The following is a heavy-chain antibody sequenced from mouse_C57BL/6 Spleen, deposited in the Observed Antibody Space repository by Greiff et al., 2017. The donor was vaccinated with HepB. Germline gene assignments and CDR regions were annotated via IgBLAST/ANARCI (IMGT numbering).Heavy chain of an antibody. D-gene: IGHD2-3*01. J-gene: IGHJ1*03. CDR2: IYPGDGDT. Sequence: VQLQQSGPELVKPGASVKISCKASGYAFSSSWMNWVKQRPGKGLEWIGRIYPGDGDTNYNGKFKGKATLNADKSSSTAYMQLSSLTSEDSAVYFCARSRDGYHEGYFDVWGTGTTVTVSS. CDR1: GYAFSSSW. V-gene: IGHV1-82*01. CDR3: ARSRDGYHEGYFDV.